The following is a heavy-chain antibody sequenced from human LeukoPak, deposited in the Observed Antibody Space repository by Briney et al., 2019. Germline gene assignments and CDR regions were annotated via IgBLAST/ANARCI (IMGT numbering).Heavy chain of an antibody. CDR2: IYPGDSDT. D-gene: IGHD5-12*01. CDR3: ARGGYSGYEFDC. CDR1: GYSFSTYW. J-gene: IGHJ4*02. V-gene: IGHV5-51*01. Sequence: PGESLKISCRASGYSFSTYWIGGVRQMPGKGLEWMGVIYPGDSDTRYSPSFQGQVTMSADKSISTAYLQWSSLKASDTAMYYCARGGYSGYEFDCWGQGTLVTVSS.